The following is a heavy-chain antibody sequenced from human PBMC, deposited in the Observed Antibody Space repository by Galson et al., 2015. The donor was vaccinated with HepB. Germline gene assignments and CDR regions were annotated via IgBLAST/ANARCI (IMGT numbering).Heavy chain of an antibody. CDR2: FDPEDVET. V-gene: IGHV1-24*01. CDR3: ATVLRYCASSSCFHSFDF. Sequence: SVKVSCKVSGYTLNELAMHWVRQAPGKGLEWMGGFDPEDVETMYAQNFQGRLTMTEDTFTDTAYMELSSLRSEDTAVYYCATVLRYCASSSCFHSFDFWGQGTLVTVSS. D-gene: IGHD6-19*01. J-gene: IGHJ4*02. CDR1: GYTLNELA.